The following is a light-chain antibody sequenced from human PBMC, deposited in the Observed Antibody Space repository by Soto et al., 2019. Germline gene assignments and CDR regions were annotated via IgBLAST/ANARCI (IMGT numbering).Light chain of an antibody. V-gene: IGLV1-44*01. J-gene: IGLJ3*02. CDR1: SSNIGSNT. Sequence: QSVLTQPPSASGTPGQRVTISCSGSSSNIGSNTVSWYQQLPGTAPKDLIYKNNQRPSGVPDRFSGSKTGTSASLAISGLQSEDEADYYCAAWDDSLYGWVFGGGTKLTVL. CDR2: KNN. CDR3: AAWDDSLYGWV.